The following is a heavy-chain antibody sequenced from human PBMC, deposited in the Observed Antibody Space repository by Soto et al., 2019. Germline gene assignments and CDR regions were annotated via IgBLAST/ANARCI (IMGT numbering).Heavy chain of an antibody. J-gene: IGHJ4*02. D-gene: IGHD5-12*01. CDR3: ARGKSGYLTFDY. V-gene: IGHV3-53*02. Sequence: EVQLVATGGGLVQPGGSLRLSCAASGFIVSDTYMNWVRQAPGKGLEWLSVVYSGSATYYADSVKGRFTISRDNSKNTVYLQMNSLRVEDTAVYYCARGKSGYLTFDYWGQGTLVTVSS. CDR1: GFIVSDTY. CDR2: VYSGSAT.